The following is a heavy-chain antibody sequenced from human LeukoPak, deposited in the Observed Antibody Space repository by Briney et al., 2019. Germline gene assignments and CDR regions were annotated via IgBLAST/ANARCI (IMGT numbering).Heavy chain of an antibody. CDR2: ISSSSSYI. CDR3: AKGPYSGTYYVSEFDY. CDR1: GFTFSTYS. J-gene: IGHJ4*01. V-gene: IGHV3-21*04. Sequence: GGSLRLSCATSGFTFSTYSMNWVRQAPGKGLEWVSSISSSSSYIYYADSVKGRFTISRDNAKNSLYLQMNSLRAEDTAVYYCAKGPYSGTYYVSEFDYWGHGTLVTVSS. D-gene: IGHD1-26*01.